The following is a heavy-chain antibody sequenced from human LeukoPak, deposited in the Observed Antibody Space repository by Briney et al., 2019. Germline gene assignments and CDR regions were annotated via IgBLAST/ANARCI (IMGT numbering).Heavy chain of an antibody. V-gene: IGHV3-7*03. CDR2: IKQDGSKK. Sequence: PGGSLRLSCVASGFPFRSYWMTWVRQAPGKGLEWVANIKQDGSKKSYVDSVKGRFTISRDNSKNTLYLQMNSLRVEDTAIYYCAIDPNWGIHYWGQGVLVTVSS. CDR3: AIDPNWGIHY. J-gene: IGHJ4*02. D-gene: IGHD7-27*01. CDR1: GFPFRSYW.